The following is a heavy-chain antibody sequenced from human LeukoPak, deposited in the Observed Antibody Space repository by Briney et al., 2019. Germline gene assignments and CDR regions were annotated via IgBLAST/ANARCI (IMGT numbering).Heavy chain of an antibody. CDR3: AREIFGSGSYPDY. Sequence: XSCXXSGFTFRIYGMHWVRQAPGKGLEWVSLIYSGGDTYYSDYVTGRFTISRENSRNTLYLQMNSLRAEDTAVYYCAREIFGSGSYPDYWGQGTLVTVSS. J-gene: IGHJ4*02. D-gene: IGHD3-10*01. CDR2: IYSGGDT. V-gene: IGHV3-NL1*01. CDR1: GFTFRIYG.